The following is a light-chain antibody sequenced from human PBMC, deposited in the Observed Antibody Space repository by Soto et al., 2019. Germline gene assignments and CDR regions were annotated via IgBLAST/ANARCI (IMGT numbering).Light chain of an antibody. CDR1: RSDVGGYNF. J-gene: IGLJ2*01. CDR3: SSYAGRDNVV. V-gene: IGLV2-8*01. CDR2: DVN. Sequence: QSALTQPPSASGSLGQSVTISCTGTRSDVGGYNFVSWYQQHPGNAPRLMIHDVNERPSGVPDRFSGSKSGNTASLTVSGLQAEDEADYYCSSYAGRDNVVFGGGTKLTVL.